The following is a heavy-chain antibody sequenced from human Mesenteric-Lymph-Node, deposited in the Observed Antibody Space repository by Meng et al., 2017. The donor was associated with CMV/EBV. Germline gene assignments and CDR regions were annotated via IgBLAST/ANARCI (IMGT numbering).Heavy chain of an antibody. Sequence: GASLRLSCAASEFTFTPSCMTWVRQAPGKGLEWVATRNQDGSEKYYVDSVKGRFTISRDNSKNTLYLQMNSLRAEDTAVYYCAKEALGTMIVVDSYYFDYWGQGTLVTVSS. D-gene: IGHD3-22*01. V-gene: IGHV3-7*03. CDR2: RNQDGSEK. J-gene: IGHJ4*02. CDR3: AKEALGTMIVVDSYYFDY. CDR1: EFTFTPSC.